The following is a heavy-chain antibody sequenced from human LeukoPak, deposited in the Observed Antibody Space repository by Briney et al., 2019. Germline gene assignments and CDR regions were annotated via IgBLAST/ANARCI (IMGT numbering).Heavy chain of an antibody. V-gene: IGHV1-8*01. CDR1: GYTFTNYD. CDR2: MNPKSGNT. Sequence: ASVKVSCKSSGYTFTNYDINWVRQATGQGLEWMGWMNPKSGNTGYAQKFEGRVTMTRNTSISTAYMELSSLRSEDTAVYYCARGGPPRGGFSGWVFYYYYYMDVWGKGTTVTISS. D-gene: IGHD6-19*01. CDR3: ARGGPPRGGFSGWVFYYYYYMDV. J-gene: IGHJ6*03.